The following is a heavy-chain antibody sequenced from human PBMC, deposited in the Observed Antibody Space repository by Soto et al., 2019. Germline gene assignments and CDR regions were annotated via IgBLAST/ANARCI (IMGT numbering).Heavy chain of an antibody. D-gene: IGHD6-19*01. J-gene: IGHJ6*02. V-gene: IGHV3-7*03. CDR3: ARDIAVAGTYYYYYGMDV. CDR1: GFTFSSYW. Sequence: VQLVESGGGLVQPGGSLRLSCAASGFTFSSYWMSWVRQAPGKGLEWVANIKQDGSEKYYVDSVKGRFTISRDNAKNSLYLQMNSLRAEDTAVYYCARDIAVAGTYYYYYGMDVWGQGTTVTVSS. CDR2: IKQDGSEK.